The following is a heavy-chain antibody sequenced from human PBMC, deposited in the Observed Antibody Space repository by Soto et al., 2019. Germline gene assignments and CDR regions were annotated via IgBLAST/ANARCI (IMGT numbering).Heavy chain of an antibody. V-gene: IGHV3-7*03. Sequence: EVQLVESGGGLVQPGGSLRLSCEASGFSSSPYWMSWVRQAPGKGLEWVANIKPDGSEKYYLDSVKGRFTISRDNANNSLFLKMNSLRADDTAVYYCARERVRVVAATITYYYGMDVWGQGTTVTVSS. J-gene: IGHJ6*02. CDR1: GFSSSPYW. CDR2: IKPDGSEK. D-gene: IGHD2-2*01. CDR3: ARERVRVVAATITYYYGMDV.